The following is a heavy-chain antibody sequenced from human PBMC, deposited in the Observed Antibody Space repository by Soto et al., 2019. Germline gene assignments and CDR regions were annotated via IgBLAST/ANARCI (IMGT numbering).Heavy chain of an antibody. D-gene: IGHD3-3*01. CDR1: GYSFTSYG. Sequence: ASVKVSCKHSGYSFTSYGISWVRQAPGPGLEWMGWISAYNGNTNYAQKLQGRVTMTTDTSTSTAYMELRSLRSDDTAVYYCAIYYRPRNYDFWSGYSSCGFDIWGKGTTVTVSS. CDR2: ISAYNGNT. CDR3: AIYYRPRNYDFWSGYSSCGFDI. J-gene: IGHJ3*02. V-gene: IGHV1-18*04.